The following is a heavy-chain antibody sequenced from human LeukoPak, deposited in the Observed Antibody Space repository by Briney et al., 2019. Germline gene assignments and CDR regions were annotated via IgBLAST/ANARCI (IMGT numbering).Heavy chain of an antibody. CDR3: ARRGESTTYGDYRFDY. CDR1: GFTFSNHA. J-gene: IGHJ4*02. D-gene: IGHD4-17*01. CDR2: ISGSSGLT. Sequence: GGSLRLSCAASGFTFSNHAMSWVHQAPGRGLEWVSAISGSSGLTYYADSVKGRFTISRDNSKNTLFLQMNSLRAEDTAVYYCARRGESTTYGDYRFDYWGQGTLVTVYS. V-gene: IGHV3-23*01.